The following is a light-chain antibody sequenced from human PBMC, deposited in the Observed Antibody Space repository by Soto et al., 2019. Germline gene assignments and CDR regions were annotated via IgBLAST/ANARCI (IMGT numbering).Light chain of an antibody. Sequence: DIQMTQSPFTLSASVGDRVTITCRASQSISSWLAWYQRKPGEAPKLLIDKASNIQSGVPSRFSGSGSGTEFAFISGSRLPDDCTTYYCQQYAGYSLTFGQGTKLEIK. CDR3: QQYAGYSLT. CDR2: KAS. CDR1: QSISSW. J-gene: IGKJ2*01. V-gene: IGKV1-5*03.